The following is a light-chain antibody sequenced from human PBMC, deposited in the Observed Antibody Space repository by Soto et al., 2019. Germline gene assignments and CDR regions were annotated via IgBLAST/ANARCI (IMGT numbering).Light chain of an antibody. CDR3: QQSYNTPRT. CDR2: AAS. V-gene: IGKV1-39*01. CDR1: QSISTY. J-gene: IGKJ1*01. Sequence: DIQMTQSPSSLSASVGDRVTITCRASQSISTYLNWYQQRPGKAPNLLIYAASSLQSGVPSTFSGSGSGTDFTLTISSLQIEDFATYYCQQSYNTPRTFGQGTKVEIK.